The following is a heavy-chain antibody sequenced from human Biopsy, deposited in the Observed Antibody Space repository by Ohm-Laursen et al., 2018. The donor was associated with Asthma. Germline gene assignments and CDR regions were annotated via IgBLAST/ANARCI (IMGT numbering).Heavy chain of an antibody. D-gene: IGHD3-10*01. CDR2: IRPMFATK. Sequence: SSVKVSCKASGVSLRNYGLSGYGFSWLRQAPGQGLEWMGGIRPMFATKNYAQSFQGRITITADESTHTAYLEMTNLRSADTAVYYCAIENSRYYGTGRLAKDWFAPWGQGTLVTVSS. V-gene: IGHV1-69*01. CDR1: GVSLRNYGLSGYG. CDR3: AIENSRYYGTGRLAKDWFAP. J-gene: IGHJ5*02.